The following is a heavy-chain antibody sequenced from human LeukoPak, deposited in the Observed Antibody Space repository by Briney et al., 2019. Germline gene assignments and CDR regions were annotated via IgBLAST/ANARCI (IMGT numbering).Heavy chain of an antibody. D-gene: IGHD4-11*01. CDR3: VTSFDYSDFY. CDR1: GYTFTNFY. V-gene: IGHV1-2*06. Sequence: ASVKVSCKASGYTFTNFYIHWVRQAPGQGLEWMGRINRDTGGTNFAQKFQDRVTVTRDTSISTAFLELSSLTSGDAAVYYCVTSFDYSDFYWGQGTLVIVS. CDR2: INRDTGGT. J-gene: IGHJ4*02.